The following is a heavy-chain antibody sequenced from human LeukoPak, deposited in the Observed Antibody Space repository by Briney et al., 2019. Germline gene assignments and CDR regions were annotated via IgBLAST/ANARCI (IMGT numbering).Heavy chain of an antibody. J-gene: IGHJ4*02. V-gene: IGHV4-38-2*02. D-gene: IGHD2-8*01. CDR2: VYHGVST. CDR1: GYSITSAYY. CDR3: ARARYHTEMTYFRTVYYFDY. Sequence: SETLSLICIVSGYSITSAYYWGWVRQPPGKGLEWVGNVYHGVSTYYNPSLKSRVTISVDASKNQFSLKLSSVTAADTAVYYCARARYHTEMTYFRTVYYFDYWGQGTLVTVSS.